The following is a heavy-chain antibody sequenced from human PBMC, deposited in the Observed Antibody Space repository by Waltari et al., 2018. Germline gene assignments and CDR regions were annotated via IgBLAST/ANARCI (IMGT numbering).Heavy chain of an antibody. CDR1: GGSISSSSYY. Sequence: QLQLQESGPGLVKPSETLSLTCTVSGGSISSSSYYWGWLRQPPGKGLEWIGSIYYSGSTYYNPSLKSRVTISVDTSKNQFSLKLSSVTAADTAVYYCARHSDAYYYDSSGSTWFDPWGQGTLVTVSS. CDR3: ARHSDAYYYDSSGSTWFDP. D-gene: IGHD3-22*01. V-gene: IGHV4-39*01. J-gene: IGHJ5*02. CDR2: IYYSGST.